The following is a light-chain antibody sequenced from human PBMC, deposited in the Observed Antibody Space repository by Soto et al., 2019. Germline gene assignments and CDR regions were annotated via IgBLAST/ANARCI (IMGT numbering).Light chain of an antibody. J-gene: IGKJ1*01. CDR2: DAS. Sequence: DIQRTHSPSSLSSSLGNKLTITCQASQDISNYLNWYQQKPGKAPKLLIYDASNLETGVPSRFSGSGSGTDFTFTISSLQPEDIATYYCQQYNSYPWTFGQGTKVDIK. V-gene: IGKV1-33*01. CDR1: QDISNY. CDR3: QQYNSYPWT.